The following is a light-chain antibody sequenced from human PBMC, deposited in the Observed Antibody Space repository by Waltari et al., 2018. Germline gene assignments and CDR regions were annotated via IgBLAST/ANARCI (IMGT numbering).Light chain of an antibody. CDR1: QSVLYSSNNRNY. J-gene: IGKJ4*01. CDR2: WAS. CDR3: QQYYSAPLT. Sequence: DLVLTQSPDALAVSLGERPTINCKSSQSVLYSSNNRNYLVWYQQKPGQPPKLLINWASTRESGVPDRFSGSGSGTDFTLTISSLQAEDVALYYCQQYYSAPLTFGGGTKVEIK. V-gene: IGKV4-1*01.